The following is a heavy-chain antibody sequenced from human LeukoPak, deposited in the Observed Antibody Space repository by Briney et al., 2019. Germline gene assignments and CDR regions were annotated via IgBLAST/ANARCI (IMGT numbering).Heavy chain of an antibody. CDR3: ARDSRGGWSGYFDY. CDR2: IWHDGSAE. Sequence: GGSLRLSCAASGFIFSNYDMYWVRQAPGEGLDWVAVIWHDGSAEFYADSVKGRFSISRDDSKNTVYLQMNSLRAEDTALYYCARDSRGGWSGYFDYWGQGIVVTVSS. CDR1: GFIFSNYD. V-gene: IGHV3-33*07. J-gene: IGHJ4*02. D-gene: IGHD6-19*01.